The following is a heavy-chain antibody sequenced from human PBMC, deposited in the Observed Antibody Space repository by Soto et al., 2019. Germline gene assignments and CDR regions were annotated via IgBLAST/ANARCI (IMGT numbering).Heavy chain of an antibody. CDR2: INAGNGNT. Sequence: ASVKVSCKAPGYTFTSYAMHCARQAPGQRLEWMGWINAGNGNTKYSQKFQGRVTITRDTSASTAYMELSSLRSEDTAVYYCARAPSWWYFDLWGRGTLVTVSS. J-gene: IGHJ2*01. CDR1: GYTFTSYA. V-gene: IGHV1-3*01. CDR3: ARAPSWWYFDL.